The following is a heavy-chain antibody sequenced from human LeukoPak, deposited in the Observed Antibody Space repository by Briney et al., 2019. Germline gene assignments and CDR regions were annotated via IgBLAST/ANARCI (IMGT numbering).Heavy chain of an antibody. J-gene: IGHJ4*02. CDR3: AKATHDYGDYEGSDY. D-gene: IGHD4-17*01. V-gene: IGHV3-23*01. CDR1: GFTFSSYA. Sequence: GGSLRLSCAASGFTFSSYAMSWVRQAPGKGLEWVSAISGSGGSTYYADSVKGRFTISRDNSKNTLYLQMNSLRAEDTAVYYCAKATHDYGDYEGSDYWGQGTLVTVSS. CDR2: ISGSGGST.